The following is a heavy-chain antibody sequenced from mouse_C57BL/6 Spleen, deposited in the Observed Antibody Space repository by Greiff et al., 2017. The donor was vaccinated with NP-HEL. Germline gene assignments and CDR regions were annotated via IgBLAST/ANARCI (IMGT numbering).Heavy chain of an antibody. Sequence: QVQLQQSGAELVKPGASVKLSCKASGYTFTEYTIHWVKQRSGQGLEWIGWFYPGSGSLKYNEKFKDKATLTEDKTSSTVYMELSRLTSEDSEVYFCARNEEDSNYWYFDVWGTGTTVTVSS. V-gene: IGHV1-62-2*01. CDR3: ARNEEDSNYWYFDV. D-gene: IGHD2-5*01. CDR2: FYPGSGSL. CDR1: GYTFTEYT. J-gene: IGHJ1*03.